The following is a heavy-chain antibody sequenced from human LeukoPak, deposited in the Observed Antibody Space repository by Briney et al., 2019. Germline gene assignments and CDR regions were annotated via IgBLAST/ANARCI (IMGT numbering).Heavy chain of an antibody. CDR2: ISSSGSTI. CDR1: GGSISSSSYY. J-gene: IGHJ5*02. D-gene: IGHD6-19*01. Sequence: LSLTCTVSGGSISSSSYYWGWIRQAPGKGLEWVSYISSSGSTIYYADSVKGRFTISRDNAKNSLYLQMNSLRAEDTAVYYCASSSSGWYSGWFDPWGQGTLVTVSS. CDR3: ASSSSGWYSGWFDP. V-gene: IGHV3-11*04.